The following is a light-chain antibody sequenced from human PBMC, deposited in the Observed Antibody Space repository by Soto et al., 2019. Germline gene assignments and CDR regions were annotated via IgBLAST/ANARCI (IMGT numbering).Light chain of an antibody. CDR3: QQYHSYPYT. V-gene: IGKV1-5*01. Sequence: DIHLTQSPSTLTAFVGDRVTISCRARQSISGRLAWYQQKAGRAPNLLIYDASTLETGVPLRFSGSGSGTEFTLTISCLQPDDFATYYCQQYHSYPYTFGQGTKLEIK. J-gene: IGKJ2*01. CDR2: DAS. CDR1: QSISGR.